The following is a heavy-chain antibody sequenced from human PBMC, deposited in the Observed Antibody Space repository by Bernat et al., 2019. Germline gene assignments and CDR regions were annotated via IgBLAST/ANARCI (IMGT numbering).Heavy chain of an antibody. CDR2: MNLKSGNT. D-gene: IGHD5-12*01. Sequence: QVQLVQSGAEVKKPGASVKVSCKASGYTFTNYDINWVRHATGQGPEWLGWMNLKSGNTGYAQKFQGRVTMTRDTSTSTAYMELSSLRSEDTAVYYCARGAGIVATTTFDHWGQGTLLTVSS. CDR3: ARGAGIVATTTFDH. CDR1: GYTFTNYD. J-gene: IGHJ4*02. V-gene: IGHV1-8*01.